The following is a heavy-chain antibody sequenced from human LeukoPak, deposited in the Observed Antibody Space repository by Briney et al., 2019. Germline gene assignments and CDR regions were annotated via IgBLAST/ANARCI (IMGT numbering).Heavy chain of an antibody. CDR3: VTMMGFQH. CDR2: ISYDGSNK. J-gene: IGHJ1*01. Sequence: PGGSLRLSCAASGFTFSSYGMHWVRQAPGKGLEWVAVISYDGSNKYYADSVKGRFTISRDNSKNTLYLQMNSLRAEDTAVYYCVTMMGFQHWGQGTLVTVSS. D-gene: IGHD3-22*01. V-gene: IGHV3-30*03. CDR1: GFTFSSYG.